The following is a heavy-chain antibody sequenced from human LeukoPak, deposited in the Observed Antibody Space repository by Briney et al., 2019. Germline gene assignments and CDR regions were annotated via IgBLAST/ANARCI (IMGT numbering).Heavy chain of an antibody. CDR1: GYSISSGYY. J-gene: IGHJ4*02. CDR3: ARDRYGGYVGPSYYFDY. D-gene: IGHD5-12*01. CDR2: IYHSGST. Sequence: SETLSLTCTVSGYSISSGYYWGWIRQPPGKGLEWIGSIYHSGSTYYNPSLKSRVTISVDTSKNQFSLKLSSVTAADTAVYYCARDRYGGYVGPSYYFDYWGQGTLVTVSS. V-gene: IGHV4-38-2*02.